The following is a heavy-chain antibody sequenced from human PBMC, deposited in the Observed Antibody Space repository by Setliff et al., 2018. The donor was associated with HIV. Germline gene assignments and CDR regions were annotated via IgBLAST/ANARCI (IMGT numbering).Heavy chain of an antibody. CDR1: GFTFRRHW. V-gene: IGHV3-7*03. J-gene: IGHJ3*02. CDR3: ARVLYISGWYGPVVKALDM. D-gene: IGHD6-19*01. CDR2: IKQGGNEN. Sequence: PGGSLRLSCAASGFTFRRHWMSWVRQAPGKGLEWVAKIKQGGNENYSVDSVRGRFTISRDDAKNSLFLQMNSLRVEDTAMYYCARVLYISGWYGPVVKALDMWGQGTMVTVSS.